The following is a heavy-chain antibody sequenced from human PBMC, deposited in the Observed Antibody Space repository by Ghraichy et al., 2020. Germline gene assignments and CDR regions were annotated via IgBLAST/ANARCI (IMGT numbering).Heavy chain of an antibody. D-gene: IGHD1-26*01. V-gene: IGHV4-61*02. CDR1: GGSIGRGSYY. CDR2: IYSTGST. CDR3: ASESSTIVGIDS. Sequence: SETLSLTCIVSGGSIGRGSYYWSWIRQPAGKALEWIGRIYSTGSTNYKPFLEIRVTISIDSYKNQFTLRLFTGTAADAAVDYCASESSTIVGIDSWGQGTLVTVAS. J-gene: IGHJ4*02.